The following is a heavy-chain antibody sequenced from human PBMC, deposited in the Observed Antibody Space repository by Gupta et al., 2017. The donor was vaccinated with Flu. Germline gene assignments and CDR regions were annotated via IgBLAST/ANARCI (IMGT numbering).Heavy chain of an antibody. Sequence: HWVRQAPGKGLEWMAHISHDGGNKYHADSVKGRFTISRDNSKNTLYLQMNSLRPEDTAVYYCAKGITVIVVRPEPLDYWGQGTLVTVSS. J-gene: IGHJ4*02. D-gene: IGHD3-22*01. V-gene: IGHV3-30*18. CDR3: AKGITVIVVRPEPLDY. CDR2: ISHDGGNK.